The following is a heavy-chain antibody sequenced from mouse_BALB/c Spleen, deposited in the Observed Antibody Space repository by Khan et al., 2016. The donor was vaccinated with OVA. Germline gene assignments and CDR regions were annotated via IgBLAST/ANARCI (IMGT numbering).Heavy chain of an antibody. CDR1: GFSLTSHG. J-gene: IGHJ2*01. CDR2: IWAGGST. CDR3: TKNRNPNNFDY. Sequence: QVQLKQSGPGLVAPSQSLSITCTVSGFSLTSHGVHWVRQPPGKGLEWLGVIWAGGSTNYNLALMYRMSISKDSSKSQVFLKMNRLQTNDTTMYDYTKNRNPNNFDYWGQGTTLPVSS. V-gene: IGHV2-9*02.